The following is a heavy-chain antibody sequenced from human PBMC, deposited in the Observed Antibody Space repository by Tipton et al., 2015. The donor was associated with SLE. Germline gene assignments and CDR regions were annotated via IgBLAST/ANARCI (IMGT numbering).Heavy chain of an antibody. D-gene: IGHD6-25*01. CDR2: IYPGDSDT. CDR3: ARRYAATDPFDY. V-gene: IGHV5-51*01. J-gene: IGHJ4*02. Sequence: QLVQSGAEVKKPGESLKISCKGSGYSFTSYWIGWVRQMPGKGLEWMGIIYPGDSDTRYSPSVQGQVNISPDKSTDTAYLQWTSRKASDAAMYYRARRYAATDPFDYWGQGTLVTVSS. CDR1: GYSFTSYW.